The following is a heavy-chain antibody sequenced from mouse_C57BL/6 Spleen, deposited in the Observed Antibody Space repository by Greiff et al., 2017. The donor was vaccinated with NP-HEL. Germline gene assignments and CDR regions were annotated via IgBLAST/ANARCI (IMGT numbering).Heavy chain of an antibody. V-gene: IGHV5-9-1*02. D-gene: IGHD2-3*01. CDR2: ISSGGDYI. CDR3: TRAPYDGYNDY. CDR1: GFTFSSYA. J-gene: IGHJ2*01. Sequence: EVHLVESGEGLVKPGGSLKLSCAASGFTFSSYAMSWVRQTPEKRLEWVAYISSGGDYIYYADTVKGRFTISRDNARNTLYLQMSSLKSEDTAMYYCTRAPYDGYNDYWGQGTTLTVAS.